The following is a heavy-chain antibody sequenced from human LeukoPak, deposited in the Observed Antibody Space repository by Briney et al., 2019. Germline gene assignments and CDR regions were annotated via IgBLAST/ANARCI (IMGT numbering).Heavy chain of an antibody. D-gene: IGHD2-21*02. CDR2: IKQDGSDK. J-gene: IGHJ4*02. CDR3: ARAPACGGDCYHLFDY. CDR1: GFTFSSYW. Sequence: GGALRLSCAASGFTFSSYWMSWVRQAPGKGLEWVANIKQDGSDKYYVDSVKGRFTISRDNAKNSLYLQMNSLRAEDTAVYYCARAPACGGDCYHLFDYWGQGTLVTVSS. V-gene: IGHV3-7*01.